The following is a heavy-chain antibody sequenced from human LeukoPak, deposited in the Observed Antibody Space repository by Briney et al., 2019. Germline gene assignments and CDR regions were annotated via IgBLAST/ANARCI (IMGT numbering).Heavy chain of an antibody. D-gene: IGHD2-15*01. J-gene: IGHJ4*02. CDR2: IYSSGRT. V-gene: IGHV4-4*07. Sequence: SQTLSLTCTVSGASMSNSFWSWIRQPAGKGLEWIGRIYSSGRTNYNPSLKSRVTLSIDTSNNQFSLKLTSVTAADTALYYCARAPAGCGGTCSFDYWGQGTLVTVSS. CDR1: GASMSNSF. CDR3: ARAPAGCGGTCSFDY.